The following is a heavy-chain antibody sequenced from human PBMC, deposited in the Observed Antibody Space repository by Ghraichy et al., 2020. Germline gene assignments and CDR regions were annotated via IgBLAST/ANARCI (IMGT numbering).Heavy chain of an antibody. CDR3: ARGPAGSNYDFWSGYSSFYAFDI. CDR2: ISSSSSYI. D-gene: IGHD3-3*01. J-gene: IGHJ3*02. Sequence: GGSLRLSCAASGFTFSSYSMNWVRQAPGKGLEWVSSISSSSSYIYYADSVKGRFTISRDNAKNSLYLQMNSLRAEDTAVYYCARGPAGSNYDFWSGYSSFYAFDIWGQGTMVTVSS. CDR1: GFTFSSYS. V-gene: IGHV3-21*01.